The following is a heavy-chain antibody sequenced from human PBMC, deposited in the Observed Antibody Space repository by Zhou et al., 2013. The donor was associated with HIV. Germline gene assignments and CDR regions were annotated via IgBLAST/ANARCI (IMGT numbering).Heavy chain of an antibody. J-gene: IGHJ4*01. CDR3: ARDSPGSGSYYKTPQIDY. D-gene: IGHD3-10*01. V-gene: IGHV1-18*01. CDR1: GYSFTSYG. CDR2: ISAYNGNT. Sequence: QVQLVQSGAEVKKPGASVKVSCKASGYSFTSYGISWVRQAPGQGLEWMGWISAYNGNTNYAQNLQGRVTITTDTSTSTAYMEVRSLRSDDTAVYYCARDSPGSGSYYKTPQIDYWGQERWSPSPQ.